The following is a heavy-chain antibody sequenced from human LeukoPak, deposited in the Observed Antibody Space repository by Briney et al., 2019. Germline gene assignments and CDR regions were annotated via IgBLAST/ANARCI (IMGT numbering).Heavy chain of an antibody. CDR2: ISGSGGST. D-gene: IGHD2-2*01. Sequence: PGGSLRLSCAASGFTFRSYAMSWVRQAPGKGLEWVSAISGSGGSTYYADSVKGRFTISRDNSKNTLYLQMNSLRAEDTAVYYCAPRLVPAAQFDYWGQGTLVTVSS. CDR1: GFTFRSYA. V-gene: IGHV3-23*01. CDR3: APRLVPAAQFDY. J-gene: IGHJ4*02.